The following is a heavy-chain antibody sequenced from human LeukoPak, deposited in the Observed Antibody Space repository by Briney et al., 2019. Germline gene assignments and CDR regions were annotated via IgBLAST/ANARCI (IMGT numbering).Heavy chain of an antibody. CDR3: ARYFDNTGYSWRRFDY. J-gene: IGHJ4*02. D-gene: IGHD3-22*01. CDR2: IRQDGSDK. CDR1: GFTFSNFW. Sequence: PGGSLRLSCAASGFTFSNFWMTWVRQAPGKGLEGVAAIRQDGSDKYYVDSVKGRFTISRDNAKNSLYLQMNSLRAEDPAVYYCARYFDNTGYSWRRFDYWGQGALVTVSS. V-gene: IGHV3-7*01.